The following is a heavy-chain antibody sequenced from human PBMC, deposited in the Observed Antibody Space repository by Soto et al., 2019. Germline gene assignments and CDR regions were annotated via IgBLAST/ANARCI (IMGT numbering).Heavy chain of an antibody. Sequence: QVQLQESGPGLVKPSQTLSLTCTVSGGSITSGGYCWTWIRQHPVKGLEWMGHIYYSGSTSYNPSLKSRVTISIDTSKNPFSLQLTSVTAADTAVYYCARDGDYFGSGSPPLLSKWGQGTLVTVSS. J-gene: IGHJ4*02. D-gene: IGHD3-10*01. V-gene: IGHV4-31*03. CDR2: IYYSGST. CDR3: ARDGDYFGSGSPPLLSK. CDR1: GGSITSGGYC.